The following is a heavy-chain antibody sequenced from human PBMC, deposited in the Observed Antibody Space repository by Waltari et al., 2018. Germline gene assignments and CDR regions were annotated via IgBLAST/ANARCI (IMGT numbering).Heavy chain of an antibody. CDR3: NRQIWGSIDY. D-gene: IGHD7-27*01. V-gene: IGHV3-49*04. CDR2: IRNKANGGTT. J-gene: IGHJ4*02. Sequence: VHLVESGGGLVQPGGSLRVSCTASGFTFSDYYMQWVRQAPGKGPEWVAFIRNKANGGTTEYAASVKGRFAISRDDSKSIVSLQMDSLKTEDTAVYYCNRQIWGSIDYWGQGVLVTVSS. CDR1: GFTFSDYY.